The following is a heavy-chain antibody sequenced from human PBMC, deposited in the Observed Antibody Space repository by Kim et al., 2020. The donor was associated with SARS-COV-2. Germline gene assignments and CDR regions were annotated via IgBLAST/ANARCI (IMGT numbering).Heavy chain of an antibody. J-gene: IGHJ6*02. Sequence: ASVKVSCKVSGYTLTELSMHWVRQAPGKGLEWMGGFDPEDGETIYAQKFQGRVTMTEDTSTDTAYMELSSLRSEDTAVYYCATGRIVVVPAAYDDTYYYYGMDVWGQGTTVTVSS. CDR2: FDPEDGET. V-gene: IGHV1-24*01. CDR3: ATGRIVVVPAAYDDTYYYYGMDV. D-gene: IGHD2-2*01. CDR1: GYTLTELS.